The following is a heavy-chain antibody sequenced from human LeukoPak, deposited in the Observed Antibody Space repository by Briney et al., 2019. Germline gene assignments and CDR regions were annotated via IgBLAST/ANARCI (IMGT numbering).Heavy chain of an antibody. D-gene: IGHD3-22*01. Sequence: GGSLRLSCAASGFTFSSYAMHWVRQAPGKGLEYVSAISSNGGSTYYANSVKGRFTISRDNSKNTLYLQMNSLRAEDTAVYYCAKDRSSGYYGIGYWGQGTLVTVSS. J-gene: IGHJ4*02. V-gene: IGHV3-64*01. CDR1: GFTFSSYA. CDR3: AKDRSSGYYGIGY. CDR2: ISSNGGST.